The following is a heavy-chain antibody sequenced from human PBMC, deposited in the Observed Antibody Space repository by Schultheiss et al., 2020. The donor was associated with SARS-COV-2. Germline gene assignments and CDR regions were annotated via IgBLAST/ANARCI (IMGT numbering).Heavy chain of an antibody. V-gene: IGHV4-30-4*01. D-gene: IGHD7-27*01. CDR1: GGSISSGEYY. CDR2: INYSGTT. J-gene: IGHJ4*02. CDR3: ASLANWAEYYFDY. Sequence: SETLSLTCTVSGGSISSGEYYWSWIRQPPGKGLEWIGYINYSGTTYYNPSLKSRVTISVDTSKNQFSLKLSSVTAADTAVYYCASLANWAEYYFDYWGQGTLVTVSS.